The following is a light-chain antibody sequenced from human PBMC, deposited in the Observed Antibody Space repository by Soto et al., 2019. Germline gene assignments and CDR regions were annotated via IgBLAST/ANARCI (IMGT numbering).Light chain of an antibody. Sequence: EIVLTQSPGTLSWSRVEVGAVSCMASQSVSSSYLAWYQQKPGQAPRPLIYGASSRATGIPDRFSASGSGTDFTLTISRLEPEDFAVYYCQQYARAPLTFGQGTKVDI. CDR2: GAS. CDR3: QQYARAPLT. CDR1: QSVSSSY. J-gene: IGKJ1*01. V-gene: IGKV3-20*01.